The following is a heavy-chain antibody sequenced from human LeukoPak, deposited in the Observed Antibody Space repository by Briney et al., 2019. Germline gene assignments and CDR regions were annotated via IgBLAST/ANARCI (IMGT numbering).Heavy chain of an antibody. CDR3: ARVLGYCSGGSCFDY. CDR1: GYTFTSYG. CDR2: ISVYNGNT. J-gene: IGHJ4*02. D-gene: IGHD2-15*01. V-gene: IGHV1-18*01. Sequence: GASVKVSCKASGYTFTSYGISWVRQAPGQGLEWMGWISVYNGNTNYAQKLQGRVTMTTDTSTSTAYMELRSLRSDDTAVYYCARVLGYCSGGSCFDYWGQGTLVTVSS.